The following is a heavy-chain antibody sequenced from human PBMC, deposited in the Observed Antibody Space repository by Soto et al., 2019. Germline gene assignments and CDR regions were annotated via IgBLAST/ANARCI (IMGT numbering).Heavy chain of an antibody. D-gene: IGHD5-18*01. V-gene: IGHV3-33*01. Sequence: AGGALRLSCAAAGFTFSSYGMHWVRQAPGKGLEWVAVIWYDGSNKYYADSVKGRFTISRDNSKNTLYLQMNSLRAEDTAVYYCARGAVFGRGYSYGPSLFDYWGQGTLVTVSS. CDR2: IWYDGSNK. J-gene: IGHJ4*02. CDR1: GFTFSSYG. CDR3: ARGAVFGRGYSYGPSLFDY.